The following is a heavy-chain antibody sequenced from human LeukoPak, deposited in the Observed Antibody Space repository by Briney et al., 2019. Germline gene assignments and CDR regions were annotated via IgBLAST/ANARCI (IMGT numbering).Heavy chain of an antibody. V-gene: IGHV3-74*01. CDR1: GFTFSTYW. D-gene: IGHD6-19*01. CDR2: INSDGSST. J-gene: IGHJ4*02. Sequence: PGGSLRLSCAASGFTFSTYWMHWVRQAPGTGLVWVSLINSDGSSTNYADSVKGRFTISRDNAKNSLYLQMNSLRAEDTAVYYCARDGGPQWLVQTFDYWGQGTLVTVSS. CDR3: ARDGGPQWLVQTFDY.